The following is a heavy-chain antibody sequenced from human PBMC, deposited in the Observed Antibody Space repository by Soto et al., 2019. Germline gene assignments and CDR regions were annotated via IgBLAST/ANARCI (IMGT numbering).Heavy chain of an antibody. CDR3: VRTRWALLNGFDL. D-gene: IGHD1-26*01. CDR1: GFSFTTSDVG. V-gene: IGHV2-5*01. CDR2: IYWNKDE. J-gene: IGHJ5*02. Sequence: QITLKESGQTLVRSTQTLTLTCTFSGFSFTTSDVGVGWIRQPPGKAPEWLGIIYWNKDERYSPSLVNRLTITKDTSKNQVLLTMTNMKPVDTATYYCVRTRWALLNGFDLWGQGTLVTVSS.